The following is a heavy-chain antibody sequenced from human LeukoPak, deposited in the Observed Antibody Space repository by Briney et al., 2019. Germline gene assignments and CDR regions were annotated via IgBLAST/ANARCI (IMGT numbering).Heavy chain of an antibody. D-gene: IGHD1-14*01. CDR3: ARDAPLTLRYFDY. J-gene: IGHJ4*02. CDR1: GFTFSSYA. Sequence: GGSLRLSCAASGFTFSSYAMHWVRQAPGKGLEWVAVISFDGSNKYYADSVKGRFTISRDNSKNTLYLQMNSLRAEDTASYYCARDAPLTLRYFDYWGQGTLVTVPS. CDR2: ISFDGSNK. V-gene: IGHV3-30-3*01.